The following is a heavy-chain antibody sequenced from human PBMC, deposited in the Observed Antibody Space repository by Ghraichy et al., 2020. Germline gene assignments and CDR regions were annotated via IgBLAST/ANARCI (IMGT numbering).Heavy chain of an antibody. Sequence: GGSLRLSCAASGFTSDDYAMSWVRQAPGKGLEWVPSINCNGGSTGYADSVKGRFTISRDNAKNSLYLQMNSLRAEDTALYYCARHTVTEFDYWGQGTLVTVSS. J-gene: IGHJ4*02. CDR3: ARHTVTEFDY. V-gene: IGHV3-20*04. CDR2: INCNGGST. D-gene: IGHD4-17*01. CDR1: GFTSDDYA.